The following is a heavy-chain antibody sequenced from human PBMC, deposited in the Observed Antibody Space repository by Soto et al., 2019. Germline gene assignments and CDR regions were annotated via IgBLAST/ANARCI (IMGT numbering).Heavy chain of an antibody. CDR1: GFTVSSNY. Sequence: EVQLVESGGGLIQPGGSLRLSCAASGFTVSSNYMTWVRQAPGKGLEWVSVIYSGGSTYYADFVKGRFTISRDNSKSTVYPQMNSLRAEDTAVYYCARIPYCSRGSCYSGWYFDLWGRGTLVTVSS. J-gene: IGHJ2*01. CDR3: ARIPYCSRGSCYSGWYFDL. D-gene: IGHD2-15*01. V-gene: IGHV3-53*01. CDR2: IYSGGST.